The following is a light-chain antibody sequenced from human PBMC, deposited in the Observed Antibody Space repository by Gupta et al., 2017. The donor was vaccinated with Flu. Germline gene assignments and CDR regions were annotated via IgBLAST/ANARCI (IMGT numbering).Light chain of an antibody. CDR2: DDT. J-gene: IGLJ1*01. CDR3: QVWDYHSDRPLYV. V-gene: IGLV3-21*02. CDR1: NIANEI. Sequence: NNIANEIVHWYQQRPGQAPVVVVYDDTDRPSGIPERFSGSHSGNTATLTISSVEAGDEADYYCQVWDYHSDRPLYVFGTGTKVTVL.